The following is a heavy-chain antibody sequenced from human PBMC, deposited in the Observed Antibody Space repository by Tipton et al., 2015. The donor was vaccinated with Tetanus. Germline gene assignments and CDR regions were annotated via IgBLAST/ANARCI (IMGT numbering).Heavy chain of an antibody. CDR3: ARDDDFVANNLDY. CDR1: GFTFSNYG. Sequence: SLRLSCAPSGFTFSNYGMHWVRQAPGKGLEWVAVIPNDGHYTRYADSVKGRFSISRDNFKNTLFLQMDSLRVEDTAVYYCARDDDFVANNLDYWGQGTLVTVST. D-gene: IGHD3-16*01. J-gene: IGHJ4*02. V-gene: IGHV3-33*05. CDR2: IPNDGHYT.